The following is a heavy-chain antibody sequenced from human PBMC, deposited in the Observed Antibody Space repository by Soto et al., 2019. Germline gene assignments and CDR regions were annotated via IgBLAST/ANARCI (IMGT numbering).Heavy chain of an antibody. J-gene: IGHJ4*02. CDR1: GFNFSSYG. D-gene: IGHD3-22*01. CDR2: IWNDGSNE. Sequence: PGGALRLSCEASGFNFSSYGIHWVRQAPGKGLEWVAIIWNDGSNEYYADSVKGRFTISRDNSKNTVYLQVSKLRAEDTAVYFCARDQTDSGGYSDSWGQGTLVTVYS. CDR3: ARDQTDSGGYSDS. V-gene: IGHV3-33*01.